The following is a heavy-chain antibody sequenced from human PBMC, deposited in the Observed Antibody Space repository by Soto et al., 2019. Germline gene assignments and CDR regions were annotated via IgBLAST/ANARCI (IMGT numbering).Heavy chain of an antibody. Sequence: ASVKVSCKASGYTFTGYGISWVRQAPGQGLEWMGWISAYNGNTNYAQKLQGRVTMTTDTSTSTAYMELRSLRSDDTAVYYCARDLTYSGSLCFDYWGEGTLVTVSS. J-gene: IGHJ4*02. CDR2: ISAYNGNT. CDR1: GYTFTGYG. CDR3: ARDLTYSGSLCFDY. D-gene: IGHD1-26*01. V-gene: IGHV1-18*01.